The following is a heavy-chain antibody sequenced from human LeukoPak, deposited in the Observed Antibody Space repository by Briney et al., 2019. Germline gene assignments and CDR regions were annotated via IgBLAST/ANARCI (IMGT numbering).Heavy chain of an antibody. CDR1: GGSISSGGYY. Sequence: TLSLTCTVSGGSISSGGYYWSWIRQHPGKGLEWIGYIYYSGSTYYNPSLKSRVTISVDTSKNQFSLKLSSVTAADTAVYYCARDSLRGQFDYWGQGTLVTVSS. CDR2: IYYSGST. CDR3: ARDSLRGQFDY. D-gene: IGHD3-10*01. J-gene: IGHJ4*02. V-gene: IGHV4-31*03.